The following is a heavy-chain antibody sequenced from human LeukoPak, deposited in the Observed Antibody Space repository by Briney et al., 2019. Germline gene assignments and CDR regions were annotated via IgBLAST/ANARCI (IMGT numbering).Heavy chain of an antibody. CDR3: ARDQVAPIITMVRGVISAFDI. J-gene: IGHJ3*02. D-gene: IGHD3-10*01. CDR1: GGTFSSYA. Sequence: SVKVSCKASGGTFSSYAISWVRQAPGQGLEWMGGIIPIFGTANYAQKFQGRVTITTDEPTSTAYMELSSLRSEDTAVYYCARDQVAPIITMVRGVISAFDIWGQGTMVTVSS. V-gene: IGHV1-69*05. CDR2: IIPIFGTA.